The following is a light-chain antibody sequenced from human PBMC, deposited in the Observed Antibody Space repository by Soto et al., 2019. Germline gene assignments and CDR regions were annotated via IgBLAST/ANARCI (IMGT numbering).Light chain of an antibody. CDR2: SAS. CDR3: QHGYVAPYS. J-gene: IGKJ2*03. V-gene: IGKV1-39*01. CDR1: QDINVY. Sequence: DIQMTQSPSSVSASIGDTVTITCRASQDINVYLNWYQQKSGEVPKLLLYSASTSHSGVPSRFTGSGSETDFTLTITSLQPEDFATYYCQHGYVAPYSFGQGNKVDI.